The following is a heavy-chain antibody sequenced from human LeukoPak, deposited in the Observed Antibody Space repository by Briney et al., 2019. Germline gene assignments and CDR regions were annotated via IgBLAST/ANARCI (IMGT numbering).Heavy chain of an antibody. Sequence: SVTLSLTCTVSGGSISSYYWSWIRQPPGKGLEWIGYIYYSGSTNYNPSLKSRVTISVDTSKNQFSLKLSSVTAADTAVYYCARGGYCSRTSCYPYYYYGMDVWGQGTTVTVSS. D-gene: IGHD2-2*01. CDR2: IYYSGST. J-gene: IGHJ6*02. CDR3: ARGGYCSRTSCYPYYYYGMDV. V-gene: IGHV4-59*01. CDR1: GGSISSYY.